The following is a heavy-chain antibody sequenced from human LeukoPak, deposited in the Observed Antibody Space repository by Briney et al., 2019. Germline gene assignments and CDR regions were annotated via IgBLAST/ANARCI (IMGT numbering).Heavy chain of an antibody. J-gene: IGHJ3*02. V-gene: IGHV3-74*01. CDR1: GFTFSSYA. CDR3: ARVRGGSGRSYAADAFDI. D-gene: IGHD1-26*01. Sequence: GGSLRLSCAASGFTFSSYAMHWVRQAPGKGLVWVSRIYIDGSSTSYADSVKGRFTISRDNAKSTLYLQMNSLRAEDTAVYYCARVRGGSGRSYAADAFDIWGQGTMVTVSS. CDR2: IYIDGSST.